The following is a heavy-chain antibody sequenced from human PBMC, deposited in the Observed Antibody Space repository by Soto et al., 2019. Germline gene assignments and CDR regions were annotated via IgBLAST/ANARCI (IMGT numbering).Heavy chain of an antibody. Sequence: QVHLVESGGGLVKPGGSLRLSCAASGFTFSDYYMSWIRQAPGKGLEWLSYSSDSGTFTRYADSVKGRFSISRDNAKNSLYLQINSLRGEDTAIYYCARSGDNYNLLDYWGQGTPVTASS. D-gene: IGHD1-1*01. CDR1: GFTFSDYY. CDR3: ARSGDNYNLLDY. CDR2: SSDSGTFT. V-gene: IGHV3-11*06. J-gene: IGHJ4*02.